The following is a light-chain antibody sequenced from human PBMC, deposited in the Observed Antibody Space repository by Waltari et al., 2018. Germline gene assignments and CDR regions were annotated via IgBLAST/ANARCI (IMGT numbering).Light chain of an antibody. CDR1: DDINSY. CDR2: DAS. Sequence: DIHLTQSPSSLSASVGDRVTITCQASDDINSYLNWYQQKPGTAPKLLIYDASSLETGVPSRFAGSGSGTDFTLTISSLQPEDVAIYYCQQYHNIPPYTFGSGTKLNIK. J-gene: IGKJ3*01. CDR3: QQYHNIPPYT. V-gene: IGKV1-33*01.